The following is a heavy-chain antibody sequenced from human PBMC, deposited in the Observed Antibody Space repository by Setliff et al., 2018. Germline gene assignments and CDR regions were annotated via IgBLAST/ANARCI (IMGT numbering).Heavy chain of an antibody. CDR1: GGSISSYF. V-gene: IGHV4-4*07. J-gene: IGHJ6*02. CDR3: ARSMIQRNYYCGLDV. D-gene: IGHD3-16*01. Sequence: KLPETLSLTCSVSGGSISSYFWNWVRQPAGKGLEWIGRIYSNENTNYNPSLKSRVTMSIDTSKNQLSLKLSSVTAADTAVYYCARSMIQRNYYCGLDVWGQGTTVTVSS. CDR2: IYSNENT.